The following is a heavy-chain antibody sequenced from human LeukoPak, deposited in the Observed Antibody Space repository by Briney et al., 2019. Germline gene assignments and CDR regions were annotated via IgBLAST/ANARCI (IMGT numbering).Heavy chain of an antibody. CDR3: ARVYDFWSGYYSFDY. J-gene: IGHJ4*02. D-gene: IGHD3-3*01. CDR2: INPNSGGT. CDR1: GYTFTGYY. V-gene: IGHV1-2*06. Sequence: ASVKVSCKASGYTFTGYYMHWVRQAPGQGLEWMGRINPNSGGTNYAQKFQGRVTMTRDTSISTACMELSRLRSDDTALYYCARVYDFWSGYYSFDYWGQGTLVTVSS.